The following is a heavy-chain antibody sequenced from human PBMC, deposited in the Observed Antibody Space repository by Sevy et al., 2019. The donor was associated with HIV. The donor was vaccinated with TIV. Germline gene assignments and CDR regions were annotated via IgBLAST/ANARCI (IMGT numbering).Heavy chain of an antibody. D-gene: IGHD6-19*01. CDR3: ARGRGIAVAGGGYYSDY. CDR1: GYTFSRSV. CDR2: ISTYNGKT. V-gene: IGHV1-18*04. Sequence: ASVKVSCMASGYTFSRSVITWVRQAPGQGLEWMGRISTYNGKTNYAQKFQDRVTMTTDTSTNTAYMELRSLRSDDTAIYFCARGRGIAVAGGGYYSDYWGQGSLVTVSS. J-gene: IGHJ4*02.